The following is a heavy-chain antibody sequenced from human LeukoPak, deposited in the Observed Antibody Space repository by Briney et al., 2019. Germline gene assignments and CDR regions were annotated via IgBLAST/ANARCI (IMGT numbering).Heavy chain of an antibody. J-gene: IGHJ4*02. CDR2: FDPEHGET. CDR1: GYTLTELS. CDR3: ATVFSYDY. V-gene: IGHV1-24*01. Sequence: ASVTVSYKVSGYTLTELSMHWVRQAPGKGGEWMGGFDPEHGETIYAQKFQGRVTLTEDTSTDTAYMELSSLRSEDTAVYYCATVFSYDYWGQGTLVTVSS.